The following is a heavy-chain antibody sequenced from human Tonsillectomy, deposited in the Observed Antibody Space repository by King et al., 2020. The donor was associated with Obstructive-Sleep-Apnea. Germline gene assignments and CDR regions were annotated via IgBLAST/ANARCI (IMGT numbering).Heavy chain of an antibody. CDR2: ISSSGTTI. CDR1: RFIFSDYY. J-gene: IGHJ4*02. CDR3: ARVPVSWAPQGYPIDY. Sequence: VQLVESGGGLVKPGGSLVLSCAASRFIFSDYYMTWVRQAPGKGLECVSYISSSGTTIFYADSVKGRFTISRDNAKSTLYLQMSGLRAEDSAVYYCARVPVSWAPQGYPIDYWGQVTLVTVSS. V-gene: IGHV3-11*01. D-gene: IGHD1-1*01.